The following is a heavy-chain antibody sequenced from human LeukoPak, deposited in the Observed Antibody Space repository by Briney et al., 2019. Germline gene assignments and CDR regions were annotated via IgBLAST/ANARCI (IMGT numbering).Heavy chain of an antibody. V-gene: IGHV3-30*02. Sequence: GGSLRLSCAASGFTFSSYGMHWVRQAPGKGLEWVAFIRYDGSNKYYADSVKGRFTISRDNSKNTLYLQMNSLRAEDTAVYYCAKHAHIGSRFGVASTKDYWGQGTLVTVSS. J-gene: IGHJ4*02. CDR3: AKHAHIGSRFGVASTKDY. D-gene: IGHD3-3*01. CDR1: GFTFSSYG. CDR2: IRYDGSNK.